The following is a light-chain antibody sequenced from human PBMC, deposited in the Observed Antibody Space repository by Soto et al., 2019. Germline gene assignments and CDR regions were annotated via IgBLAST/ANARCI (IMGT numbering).Light chain of an antibody. CDR2: VNNDGSH. J-gene: IGLJ2*01. V-gene: IGLV4-69*01. CDR1: TGHRSYA. Sequence: QLVLTQSPSASASLGASVKVTCTLSTGHRSYAIVWHQQQPEKGPRYLMKVNNDGSHSKGDGIPDRFSGSSSGAERYLTIASLQSEDEADYYCQTWDSVIHVVFGGGTKLTVL. CDR3: QTWDSVIHVV.